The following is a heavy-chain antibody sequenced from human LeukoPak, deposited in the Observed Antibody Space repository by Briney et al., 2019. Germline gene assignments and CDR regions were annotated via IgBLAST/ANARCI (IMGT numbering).Heavy chain of an antibody. CDR2: INPNSGGT. D-gene: IGHD5-18*01. V-gene: IGHV1-2*02. Sequence: ASVKVSCKASGYTFTGYYMHWVRQAPGQGLEWMGWINPNSGGTNYAQKFQGRVTMSRDTSISTAYMELSRLRSDDTAVYYCARRSGYSYGNIDYWGQGTLVTVSS. CDR3: ARRSGYSYGNIDY. CDR1: GYTFTGYY. J-gene: IGHJ4*02.